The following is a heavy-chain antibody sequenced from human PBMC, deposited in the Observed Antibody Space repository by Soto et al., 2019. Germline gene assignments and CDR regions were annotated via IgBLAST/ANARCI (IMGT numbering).Heavy chain of an antibody. CDR3: ARMKNYYRLGLDY. V-gene: IGHV2-26*01. Sequence: QVTLKESGPVLVKPTETLTLTCTVSGFSLTFPGMGVSWIRQPPGKALEWLAHIFSKDEKFYNTSLKTRLTISRDTPKSQVVLTMTNMDPLDTATYYCARMKNYYRLGLDYWGQGAPVTVSS. D-gene: IGHD3-22*01. CDR2: IFSKDEK. CDR1: GFSLTFPGMG. J-gene: IGHJ4*02.